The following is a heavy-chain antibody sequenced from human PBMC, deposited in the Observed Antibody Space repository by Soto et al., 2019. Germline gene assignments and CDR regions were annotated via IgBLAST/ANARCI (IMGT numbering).Heavy chain of an antibody. D-gene: IGHD5-12*01. Sequence: QVQLVQSGAEVMQPGSSVRVSCKASGGTFSSYAISWVRQAPGQGLEWMGGIIPIFSTADYAQKFQGRVTITADESTTTAYMELSSLRPEYTAASFCSREKDRVRLRGNYIYGMDVWGQGTTGSVSS. V-gene: IGHV1-69*12. CDR2: IIPIFSTA. CDR1: GGTFSSYA. J-gene: IGHJ6*02. CDR3: SREKDRVRLRGNYIYGMDV.